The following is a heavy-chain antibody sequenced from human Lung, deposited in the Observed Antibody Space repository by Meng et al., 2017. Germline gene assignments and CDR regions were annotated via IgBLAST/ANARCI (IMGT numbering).Heavy chain of an antibody. Sequence: QVQLRPWGAGLVKPSETLPLTCVVSGGSFSDYYWSWIRQPPGKGLEWIGEINHSGSTNYNPSLESRATISVDTSQNNLSLKLSSVTAADSAVYYCARGPTTMAHDFDYWGQGTLVTVSS. CDR1: GGSFSDYY. CDR3: ARGPTTMAHDFDY. J-gene: IGHJ4*02. D-gene: IGHD4-11*01. CDR2: INHSGST. V-gene: IGHV4-34*01.